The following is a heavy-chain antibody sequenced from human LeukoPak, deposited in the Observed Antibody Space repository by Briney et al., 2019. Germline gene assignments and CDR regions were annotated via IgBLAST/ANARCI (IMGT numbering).Heavy chain of an antibody. J-gene: IGHJ3*02. CDR3: ARVASSNTKYNGFDI. V-gene: IGHV3-7*01. CDR1: GFTFSSYW. Sequence: GGSLRLSCAASGFTFSSYWMSWVRQAPGKGLEWVANIKQDGSAKYYVDSVKGRFTISRDNAKNSLYLQMNSLRAEDTAVYYCARVASSNTKYNGFDIWGQGTMVTVSS. D-gene: IGHD1-1*01. CDR2: IKQDGSAK.